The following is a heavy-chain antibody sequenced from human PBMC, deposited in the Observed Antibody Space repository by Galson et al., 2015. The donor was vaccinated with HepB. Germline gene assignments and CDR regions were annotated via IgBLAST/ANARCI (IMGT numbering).Heavy chain of an antibody. CDR3: AKVGYYGSGRGGMDV. CDR1: GSTFSSYG. J-gene: IGHJ6*02. CDR2: IRYDGSNK. D-gene: IGHD3-10*01. V-gene: IGHV3-30*02. Sequence: SLRLSCAASGSTFSSYGMHWVRQAPGKGLEWVAFIRYDGSNKYYADSVKGRFTISRDNSKNTLYLQMNSLRAEDTAVYYCAKVGYYGSGRGGMDVWGQGTTVTVSS.